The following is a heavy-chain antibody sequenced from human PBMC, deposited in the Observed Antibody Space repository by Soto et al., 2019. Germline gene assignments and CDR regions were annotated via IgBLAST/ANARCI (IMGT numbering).Heavy chain of an antibody. J-gene: IGHJ4*02. V-gene: IGHV5-51*01. CDR3: ARWTLSQRYFDF. Sequence: GESLKISCKGAAYSFTTYWIAWVRQMPGKGLEWMGIIYPGDPDTRYSPSFQGQVTISADKSISTAYLQWSSLKASDTAVYYCARWTLSQRYFDFWGQGTLVTV. CDR1: AYSFTTYW. CDR2: IYPGDPDT. D-gene: IGHD1-20*01.